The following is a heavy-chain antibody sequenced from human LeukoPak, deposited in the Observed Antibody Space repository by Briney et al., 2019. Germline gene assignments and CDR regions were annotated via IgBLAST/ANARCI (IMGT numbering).Heavy chain of an antibody. Sequence: GSSVKVSCKASGGTFSSYAISWVRQAPGQGLEWMGGIIPIFGTANYAQKFQGRVTITADKSTSTAYMELSSLRSDDTAVYYCARDAVDIVATTYFQHWGQGTLVTVSS. CDR2: IIPIFGTA. D-gene: IGHD5-12*01. CDR3: ARDAVDIVATTYFQH. V-gene: IGHV1-69*06. CDR1: GGTFSSYA. J-gene: IGHJ1*01.